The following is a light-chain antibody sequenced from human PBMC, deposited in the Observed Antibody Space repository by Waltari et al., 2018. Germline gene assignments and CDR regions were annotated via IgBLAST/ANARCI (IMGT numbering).Light chain of an antibody. CDR2: GAS. V-gene: IGKV3-15*01. J-gene: IGKJ2*01. CDR1: QSVSSN. CDR3: QQYNNWTPYT. Sequence: ELVMTHSPATLSVPPGVRATLSCRASQSVSSNLAWYQQKPVQAPRLLIYGASTRATGIPARLSSSGSGKDVTLTISSLQSEDFAVYYCQQYNNWTPYTFGQGTKLEMK.